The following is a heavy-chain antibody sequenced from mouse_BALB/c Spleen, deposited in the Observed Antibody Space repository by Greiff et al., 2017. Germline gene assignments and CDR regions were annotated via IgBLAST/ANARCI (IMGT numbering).Heavy chain of an antibody. V-gene: IGHV1-9*01. CDR3: ARSGGGLPMISSV. CDR2: ILPGSGST. D-gene: IGHD2-4*01. Sequence: QVQLQQSGAELMKPGASVKISCKATGYTFSSYWIEWVKQRPGHGLEWIGEILPGSGSTNYNEKFKGKATFTADTSSNTAYMQLSSLTSEDSAVYYCARSGGGLPMISSVWGQGTLVTVSA. CDR1: GYTFSSYW. J-gene: IGHJ3*01.